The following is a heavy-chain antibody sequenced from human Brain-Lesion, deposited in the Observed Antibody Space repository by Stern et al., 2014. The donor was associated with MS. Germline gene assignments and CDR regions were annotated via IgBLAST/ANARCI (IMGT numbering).Heavy chain of an antibody. CDR1: GYIFTGYY. Sequence: VQLEDSGAEVKKPGASVKVSCKTSGYIFTGYYIPWVRQAPGQGLEWMAWINPKTGGTHYAQKFQGRVTMSRDTSISTAYVELSSLTSDDTAVYYCARDQRGITIFGVVTDYYYLGMDVWGQGTTVTVSS. V-gene: IGHV1-2*02. J-gene: IGHJ6*02. D-gene: IGHD3-3*01. CDR2: INPKTGGT. CDR3: ARDQRGITIFGVVTDYYYLGMDV.